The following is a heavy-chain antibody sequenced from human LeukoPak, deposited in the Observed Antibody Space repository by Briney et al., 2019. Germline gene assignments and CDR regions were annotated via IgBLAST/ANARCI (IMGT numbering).Heavy chain of an antibody. CDR1: GFTFSSYA. CDR2: ISGSGSGGST. D-gene: IGHD4-23*01. V-gene: IGHV3-23*01. CDR3: ARGAHKRDDYGGFFDY. Sequence: PGGSLRLSCAASGFTFSSYAMSWVRQAPGKGLEWVSNISGSGSGGSTYYADSVKGRFTISRDNSKNTLYLQMNSLRAEDTAVYYCARGAHKRDDYGGFFDYWGQKTLVTVSS. J-gene: IGHJ4*02.